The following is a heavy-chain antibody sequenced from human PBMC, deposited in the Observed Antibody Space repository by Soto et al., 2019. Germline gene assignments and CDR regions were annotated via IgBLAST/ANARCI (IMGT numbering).Heavy chain of an antibody. V-gene: IGHV3-30-3*01. CDR1: GFTFSSYA. CDR2: ISYDGSNK. CDR3: ARDSDRIVVVPAAIPFDY. D-gene: IGHD2-2*02. J-gene: IGHJ4*02. Sequence: QVQLVESGGGVVQPGRSLRLSCAASGFTFSSYAMHWVRQAPGKGLEWVAVISYDGSNKYYADSVKGRFTISRDNSKNTLYLQMNSLRAEDTAVYYCARDSDRIVVVPAAIPFDYWGQGTLGTVSS.